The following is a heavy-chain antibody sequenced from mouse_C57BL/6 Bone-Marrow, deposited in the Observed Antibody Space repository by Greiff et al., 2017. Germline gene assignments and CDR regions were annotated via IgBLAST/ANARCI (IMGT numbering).Heavy chain of an antibody. CDR2: ISSGGSYT. J-gene: IGHJ3*01. V-gene: IGHV5-6*01. CDR3: ARHSWFAY. Sequence: VQLQQSGGDLVKPGGSLKLSCAASGFTFSSYGMSWVRQTPDKRLEWVATISSGGSYTYYPDSVKGRFTISRDNAKNTLYLQMISLKSEDTAMYYCARHSWFAYWGQGTLVTVSA. CDR1: GFTFSSYG.